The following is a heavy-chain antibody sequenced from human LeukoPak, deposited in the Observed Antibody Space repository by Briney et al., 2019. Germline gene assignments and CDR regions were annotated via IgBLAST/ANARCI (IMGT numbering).Heavy chain of an antibody. CDR2: INTNTGNT. D-gene: IGHD3-10*01. Sequence: ASVKVSCKASGYTFTSYAMNWVRQAPGQGLEWMGLINTNTGNTTYAQGFTGRVVFSLDTSISTAYLQISSLKAEDTAVYYCARSDHYYYGSGSYYKGPVDAFDIWGQGTMVTVSS. V-gene: IGHV7-4-1*02. CDR3: ARSDHYYYGSGSYYKGPVDAFDI. J-gene: IGHJ3*02. CDR1: GYTFTSYA.